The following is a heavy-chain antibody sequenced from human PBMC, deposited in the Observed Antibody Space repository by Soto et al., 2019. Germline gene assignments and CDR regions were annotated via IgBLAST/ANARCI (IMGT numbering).Heavy chain of an antibody. CDR2: IYYRGST. V-gene: IGHV4-30-4*08. CDR3: ATVREYGDYDLFSFGY. J-gene: IGHJ4*02. Sequence: SGTMYLTRTVCGESICSGVSYWSLISQPPGKGLEWMGYIYYRGSTYYNPSLKSRVTISVDTSKNQFSLKLSSVTAADTAVYYCATVREYGDYDLFSFGYWGQGTLVTVSS. D-gene: IGHD4-17*01. CDR1: GESICSGVSY.